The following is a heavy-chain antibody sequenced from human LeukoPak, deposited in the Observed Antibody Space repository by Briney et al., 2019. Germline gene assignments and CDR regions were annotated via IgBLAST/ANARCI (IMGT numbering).Heavy chain of an antibody. CDR1: GYTFTSYG. D-gene: IGHD3-22*01. J-gene: IGHJ6*03. Sequence: ASVKVSCKASGYTFTSYGISWVRQAPGQGLEWMGWISAYNGNTNYAQKLQGRVTMTTDTSTSTAYMELRSLRSDDTAVYYCARVQGVDSGYYRYYDYYYMDVWGKGTTVTISS. V-gene: IGHV1-18*01. CDR3: ARVQGVDSGYYRYYDYYYMDV. CDR2: ISAYNGNT.